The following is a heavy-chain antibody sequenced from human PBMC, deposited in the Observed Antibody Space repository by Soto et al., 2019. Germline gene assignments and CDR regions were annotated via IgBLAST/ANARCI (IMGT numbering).Heavy chain of an antibody. V-gene: IGHV3-23*01. CDR3: AKNRGLQYYFDY. CDR1: GFSFDSYA. J-gene: IGHJ4*02. CDR2: ISGSGDYT. Sequence: VQLLESGGGLVQPGGSLRLSCAASGFSFDSYAMNWVRQAPGKGLEWVSAISGSGDYTYYTDSVKGRFTSSRDNSKNMMYVQMNSLRAEDTAVYYCAKNRGLQYYFDYWGQGTLVTVSS.